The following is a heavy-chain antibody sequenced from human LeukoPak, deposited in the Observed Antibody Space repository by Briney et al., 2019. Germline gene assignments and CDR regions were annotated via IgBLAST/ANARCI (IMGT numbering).Heavy chain of an antibody. CDR1: GGSISSGGYY. CDR2: IYYSGST. Sequence: SQTLSLTCTVSGGSISSGGYYWSWIRQHPGKGLEWIGYIYYSGSTYYNPSLKSRVTISVDTSKNQSSLKLSSVTAADTAVYYCASGYCSSTSCYTAVWGQGTTVTVSS. CDR3: ASGYCSSTSCYTAV. D-gene: IGHD2-2*02. V-gene: IGHV4-31*03. J-gene: IGHJ6*02.